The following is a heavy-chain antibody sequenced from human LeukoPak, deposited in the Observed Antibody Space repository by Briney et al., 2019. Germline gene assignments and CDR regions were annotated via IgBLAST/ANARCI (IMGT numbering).Heavy chain of an antibody. V-gene: IGHV6-1*01. J-gene: IGHJ4*02. Sequence: SQTLSLTCAMSGDSVSSKIVAWNWIRQSRSRGLEWLGRTYYRSKWYYDYAVSMKSRITINPDTSKNQFSLQLNSVTPEDTAVYYCARGAVAEFDYWGQGTLVTVSS. D-gene: IGHD6-19*01. CDR3: ARGAVAEFDY. CDR1: GDSVSSKIVA. CDR2: TYYRSKWYY.